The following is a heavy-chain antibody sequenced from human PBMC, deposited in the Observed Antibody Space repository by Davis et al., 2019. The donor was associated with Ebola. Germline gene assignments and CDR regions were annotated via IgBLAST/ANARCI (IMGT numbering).Heavy chain of an antibody. V-gene: IGHV4-34*01. CDR3: ARGGDGHPSHYYYYMDV. D-gene: IGHD3-3*01. Sequence: SDTLSPTCAVYGGSFRGYYWSGTRQPPGKGLEWIGEINHSGSTNYKPSLKSRVTISVDTSKNQFSLKLSSVTAADTAVYYCARGGDGHPSHYYYYMDVWGKGTTVTVSS. J-gene: IGHJ6*03. CDR1: GGSFRGYY. CDR2: INHSGST.